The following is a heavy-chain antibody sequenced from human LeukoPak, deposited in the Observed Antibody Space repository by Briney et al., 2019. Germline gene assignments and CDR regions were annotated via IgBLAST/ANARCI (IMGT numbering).Heavy chain of an antibody. CDR1: GFTFSSYS. CDR3: AKDRPSLLRYFDWLGNYFDY. D-gene: IGHD3-9*01. V-gene: IGHV3-21*04. CDR2: ISSSSSYI. J-gene: IGHJ4*02. Sequence: PGGSLRLSCAASGFTFSSYSMNWVRQAPGKGLEWVSSISSSSSYIYYADSVKGRFTISRDNAKNSLYLQMNSLRAEDTAVYYCAKDRPSLLRYFDWLGNYFDYWGQGTLVTVSS.